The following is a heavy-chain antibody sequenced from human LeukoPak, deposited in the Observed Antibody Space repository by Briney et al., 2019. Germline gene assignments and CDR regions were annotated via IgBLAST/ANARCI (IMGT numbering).Heavy chain of an antibody. D-gene: IGHD2/OR15-2a*01. V-gene: IGHV5-51*01. Sequence: GESLKISCKASGYKFTSYWIAWVRQKPGHGLEWMGSLYPIDFDKTYSPSFQGQVTMSADRSINTAYLQWSSLKASDTAMYYCVRQKIVPGTSQLRTFDAWGLGTLVSVSS. CDR2: LYPIDFDK. J-gene: IGHJ4*02. CDR3: VRQKIVPGTSQLRTFDA. CDR1: GYKFTSYW.